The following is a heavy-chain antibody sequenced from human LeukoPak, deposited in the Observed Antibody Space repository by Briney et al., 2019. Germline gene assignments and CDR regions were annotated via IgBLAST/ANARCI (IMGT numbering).Heavy chain of an antibody. CDR3: ARLAGFSYYYMDV. Sequence: SETLSLTCTVSGGSISSFHWSWIRQPAGKGLEWIGLIYTSGNTNYNPSLKSRVTMSVDTSKNQFSLKLSSVTAADTAVYYCARLAGFSYYYMDVWGKGTTVTVSS. CDR2: IYTSGNT. V-gene: IGHV4-4*07. D-gene: IGHD3-10*01. J-gene: IGHJ6*03. CDR1: GGSISSFH.